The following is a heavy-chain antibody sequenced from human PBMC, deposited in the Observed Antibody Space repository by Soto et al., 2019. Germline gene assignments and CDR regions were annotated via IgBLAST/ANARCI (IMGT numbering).Heavy chain of an antibody. D-gene: IGHD2-2*01. V-gene: IGHV1-18*01. CDR1: GYTLTSYA. CDR2: ISAYNGNT. CDR3: ARVTYDCSSTSCYATKVGDYFDY. Sequence: GASVKVSCKASGYTLTSYAMHWVRQAPGQGLEWMGWISAYNGNTNYAQKLQGRVTMTTDTSTSTAYMELRSLRSDDTAVYYCARVTYDCSSTSCYATKVGDYFDYWGQGTLVTLSS. J-gene: IGHJ4*02.